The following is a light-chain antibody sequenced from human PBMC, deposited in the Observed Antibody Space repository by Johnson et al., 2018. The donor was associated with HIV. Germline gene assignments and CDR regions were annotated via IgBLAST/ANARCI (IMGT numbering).Light chain of an antibody. CDR3: GTWDTSLNAYV. CDR1: SSNIGSNY. J-gene: IGLJ1*01. V-gene: IGLV1-51*02. CDR2: END. Sequence: QSVLTQPPSVSAAPGQKVTISCSGSSSNIGSNYVSWYQKFPGTAPKLLIYENDKRPSGYPDRFSGSKSATSATLDITGLQTRHEADYYCGTWDTSLNAYVCGTGTKVTVL.